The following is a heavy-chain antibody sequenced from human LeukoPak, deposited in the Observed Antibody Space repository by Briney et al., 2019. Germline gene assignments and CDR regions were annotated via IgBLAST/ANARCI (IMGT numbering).Heavy chain of an antibody. CDR2: ISAYNGNT. V-gene: IGHV1-18*01. Sequence: ASVKVSCKASGYTFTSYGISWVRQAPGQGLEWMGWISAYNGNTNYAQKLQGRVTMTTDTSTSTAHVELRSLRSDDTAVYYCARVGKTITIFGVVTEIIRNWYFDLWGRGTLVTVSS. CDR1: GYTFTSYG. CDR3: ARVGKTITIFGVVTEIIRNWYFDL. J-gene: IGHJ2*01. D-gene: IGHD3-3*01.